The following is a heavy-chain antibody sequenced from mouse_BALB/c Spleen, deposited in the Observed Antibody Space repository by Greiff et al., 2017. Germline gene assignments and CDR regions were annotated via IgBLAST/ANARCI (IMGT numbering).Heavy chain of an antibody. CDR2: IYPGNVNT. J-gene: IGHJ4*01. CDR3: ARLTGTNYYARDY. D-gene: IGHD4-1*01. Sequence: VKLQQSGPELVKPGASVRISCKASGYTFTSYYIHWVKQRPGQGLEWIGWIYPGNVNTKYNEKFKGKATLTADKSSSTAYMQLSSLTSEDSAVYFCARLTGTNYYARDYWGQGTSVTVSS. CDR1: GYTFTSYY. V-gene: IGHV1S56*01.